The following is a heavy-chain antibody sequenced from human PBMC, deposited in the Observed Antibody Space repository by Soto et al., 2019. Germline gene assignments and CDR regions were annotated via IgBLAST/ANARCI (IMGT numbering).Heavy chain of an antibody. CDR2: IYRTGST. J-gene: IGHJ4*02. CDR1: GGSFTSNNW. CDR3: ESRDPGTSVDY. V-gene: IGHV4-4*02. Sequence: SETLSLTCAVSGGSFTSNNWWTWVRQPPGQGLEWIGEIYRTGSTNYNPSLKSRVTISLDKSENQFSLKVTSLTAADTAVYYCESRDPGTSVDYWGQGTLVTVSS. D-gene: IGHD1-7*01.